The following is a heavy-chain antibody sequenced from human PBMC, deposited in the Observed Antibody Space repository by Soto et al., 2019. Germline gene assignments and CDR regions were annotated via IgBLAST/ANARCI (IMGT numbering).Heavy chain of an antibody. Sequence: SETLSLTCSVSGGSIGSSSDYWGWIRQPPGKGLEWIGSIYYSGSTYYNPSLKSRVTISVDTSKNQFSLKLSSVTAADTAVYYCARHFFSYYFDYWGQGTLVTVSS. CDR3: ARHFFSYYFDY. CDR1: GGSIGSSSDY. V-gene: IGHV4-39*01. CDR2: IYYSGST. J-gene: IGHJ4*02.